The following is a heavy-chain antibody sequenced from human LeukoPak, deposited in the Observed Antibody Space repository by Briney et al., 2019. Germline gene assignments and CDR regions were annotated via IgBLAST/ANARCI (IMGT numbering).Heavy chain of an antibody. J-gene: IGHJ5*02. Sequence: GGSLRLSCAASGFTFSSYAMHWVRQAPGKGLEWVAYIRYDGNNKNYADSVKGRSTISRDNSKDMLYLQMNSLRPEDTAVYYCAKGDDYGANTRLPKYNWFDPWGQGTLVTVSS. CDR2: IRYDGNNK. CDR3: AKGDDYGANTRLPKYNWFDP. V-gene: IGHV3-30*02. D-gene: IGHD4-23*01. CDR1: GFTFSSYA.